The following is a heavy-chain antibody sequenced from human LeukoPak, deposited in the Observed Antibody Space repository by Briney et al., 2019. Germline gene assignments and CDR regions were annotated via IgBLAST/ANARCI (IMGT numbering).Heavy chain of an antibody. CDR3: ARTSDGYCSGGSCYDVDY. V-gene: IGHV4-39*07. J-gene: IGHJ4*02. Sequence: SETLSLTCTVSGGSISSSSYYWGWIRQPPGKGLEWIGSIYYSGSTYYNPSLKSRVTISVDTSKNQFSLKLSSVTAADTAVYYCARTSDGYCSGGSCYDVDYWGQGTLVTVSS. D-gene: IGHD2-15*01. CDR2: IYYSGST. CDR1: GGSISSSSYY.